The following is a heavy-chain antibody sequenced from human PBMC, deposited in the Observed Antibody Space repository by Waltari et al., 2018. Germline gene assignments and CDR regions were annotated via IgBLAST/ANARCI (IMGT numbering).Heavy chain of an antibody. CDR1: GLNFNKYW. Sequence: EVQLMESGGGLVQPGGSLRLSCVVAGLNFNKYWVTWVRQAPGKGLGGVANINQDGSERCYVDSVKGRFTVARDNAKNSVYLQMNSLGAEDTAVYFCAREDGLWFGESVLIEYWGQGTLVAVSS. J-gene: IGHJ4*02. V-gene: IGHV3-7*01. CDR3: AREDGLWFGESVLIEY. D-gene: IGHD3-10*01. CDR2: INQDGSER.